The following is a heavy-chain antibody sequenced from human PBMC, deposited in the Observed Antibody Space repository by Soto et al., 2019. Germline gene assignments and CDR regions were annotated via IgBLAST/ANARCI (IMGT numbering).Heavy chain of an antibody. V-gene: IGHV4-34*01. J-gene: IGHJ4*02. CDR2: INHSGRT. CDR3: ARGGYSYDYGIDY. CDR1: GGSFSGYY. D-gene: IGHD5-18*01. Sequence: KPSETLSLTCAAYGGSFSGYYWSWIRQPPGKGLESIGEINHSGRTKYNPSLKSRVTISGDTSKNQFSLKLTSVTAADTAVYYCARGGYSYDYGIDYWGQGTLVTVSS.